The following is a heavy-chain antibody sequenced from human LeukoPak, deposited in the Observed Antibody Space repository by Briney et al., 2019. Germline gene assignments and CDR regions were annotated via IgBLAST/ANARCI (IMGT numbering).Heavy chain of an antibody. Sequence: PGGSLRLSCAASGFTFSNYAMSWVRQAPGKGLEWVSAIRGSGTSTYYADSVKGRFTISRDNSKNTLYLQMNSLRTDDTAVYYCAKVTDYGSGTYYNRRFDYWGQGSLVTVSS. D-gene: IGHD3-10*01. CDR3: AKVTDYGSGTYYNRRFDY. CDR2: IRGSGTST. J-gene: IGHJ4*02. CDR1: GFTFSNYA. V-gene: IGHV3-23*01.